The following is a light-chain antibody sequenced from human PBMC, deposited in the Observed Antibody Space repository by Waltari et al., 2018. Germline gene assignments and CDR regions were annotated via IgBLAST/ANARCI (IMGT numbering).Light chain of an antibody. J-gene: IGKJ1*01. Sequence: EMTQSPSSLSASVGDRVTLTCRARQYSSTNLNWYQHKPGKAPKVLIYDASTLQSAVPSRFSGSGSGTDFTLTIKNLQLEDSATYYCHQSHFPTWTFGQGTKVEIK. CDR1: QYSSTN. V-gene: IGKV1-39*01. CDR2: DAS. CDR3: HQSHFPTWT.